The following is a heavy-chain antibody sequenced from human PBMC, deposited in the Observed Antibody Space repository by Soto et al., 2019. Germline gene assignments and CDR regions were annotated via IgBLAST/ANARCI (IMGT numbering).Heavy chain of an antibody. CDR3: ARDRIAGSSSLYYYYYGMDV. CDR1: GYTFTSYG. Sequence: SVKVSCKASGYTFTSYGISWVRQAPGQGLEWMGWISAYNGNTNYAQKLQGRVTMTTDTSTSTAYMELRSLRSDDTAVYYCARDRIAGSSSLYYYYYGMDVWGQGTTVTVSS. CDR2: ISAYNGNT. V-gene: IGHV1-18*01. J-gene: IGHJ6*02. D-gene: IGHD6-6*01.